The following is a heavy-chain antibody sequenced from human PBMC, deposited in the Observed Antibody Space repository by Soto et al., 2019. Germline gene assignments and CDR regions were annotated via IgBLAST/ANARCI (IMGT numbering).Heavy chain of an antibody. V-gene: IGHV3-30-3*01. J-gene: IGHJ5*02. D-gene: IGHD2-15*01. CDR3: ARVSALRAFDP. CDR1: GFIFTSYA. CDR2: ISYDGNNK. Sequence: QVQLVESGGGVVQPGRSERLSCAASGFIFTSYAMHWVRQAPGKGLEWVAVISYDGNNKYYADSVKGRFTISRDNSKNTLYLQMNSLRAEDTAVYYCARVSALRAFDPWGQGTVVTVSS.